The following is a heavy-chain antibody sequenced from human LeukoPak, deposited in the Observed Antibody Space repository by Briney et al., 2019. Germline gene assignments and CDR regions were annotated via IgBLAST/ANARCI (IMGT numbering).Heavy chain of an antibody. J-gene: IGHJ4*02. V-gene: IGHV3-30-3*01. CDR2: ISYDGSNK. CDR3: ARSGASSGWGATDY. CDR1: GFTFSSYA. D-gene: IGHD6-19*01. Sequence: GGSLRPSCAASGFTFSSYAMHWVRQAPGKGLEWVAVISYDGSNKYYADSVKGRFTISRDNSKNTLYLQMNSLRAEDTAVYYCARSGASSGWGATDYWGQGTLVTVSS.